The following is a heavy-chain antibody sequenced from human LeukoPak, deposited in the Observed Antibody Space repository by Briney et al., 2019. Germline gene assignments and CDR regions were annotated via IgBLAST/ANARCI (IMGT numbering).Heavy chain of an antibody. J-gene: IGHJ4*02. Sequence: TSETLSLTCTVSGGSISSYYWGWIRQPPGKGLEWIGYIYYSGSTNYNPSLKSRVTISVDTSKNQFSLKLSSVTAADTAVYYCARSSSGWYAAFDYWGQGTLVTVS. V-gene: IGHV4-59*01. CDR1: GGSISSYY. CDR2: IYYSGST. D-gene: IGHD6-19*01. CDR3: ARSSSGWYAAFDY.